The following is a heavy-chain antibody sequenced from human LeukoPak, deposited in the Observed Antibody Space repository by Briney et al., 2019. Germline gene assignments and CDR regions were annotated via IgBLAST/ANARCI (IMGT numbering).Heavy chain of an antibody. CDR1: GGSISSSTYY. V-gene: IGHV4-39*01. CDR2: IHYSGSS. J-gene: IGHJ4*02. Sequence: SETLSLTCTVSGGSISSSTYYWAWIRQPPGKGLEWIGSIHYSGSSYYNPSLKSRVTISVDTSKNRLSLKLSSVTAADTAVYYCARGDFWSGQQLDYWGQGTLVTVSS. D-gene: IGHD3-3*01. CDR3: ARGDFWSGQQLDY.